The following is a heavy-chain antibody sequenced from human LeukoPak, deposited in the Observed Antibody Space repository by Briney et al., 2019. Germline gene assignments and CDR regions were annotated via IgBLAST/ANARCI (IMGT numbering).Heavy chain of an antibody. CDR1: GGSISSYY. CDR2: IYYSGST. J-gene: IGHJ3*02. Sequence: PSETLSLTCTVSGGSISSYYWSWIRQPPGKGLEWIGYIYYSGSTNYNPSLKSRVTISVDTSKNQFSLKLSSVTAADTAVYYCARHLGYYYGSGSDAFDIWGQETMVTVSS. D-gene: IGHD3-10*01. CDR3: ARHLGYYYGSGSDAFDI. V-gene: IGHV4-59*08.